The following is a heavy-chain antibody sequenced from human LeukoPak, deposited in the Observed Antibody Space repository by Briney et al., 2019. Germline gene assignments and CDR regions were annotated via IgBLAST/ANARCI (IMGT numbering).Heavy chain of an antibody. CDR2: VNPNNGGT. CDR1: GDTFTNYE. J-gene: IGHJ6*02. D-gene: IGHD3-3*01. V-gene: IGHV1-8*01. Sequence: GSGRVSCGGSGDTFTNYEIKWGGQAPGEGGEGGGRVNPNNGGTVYAQKFQGRVTMTRDTSTGTSYMELNSLRSEDTAVYYCARGAIFGVTPRGYGMDVWGQGTTVTVSS. CDR3: ARGAIFGVTPRGYGMDV.